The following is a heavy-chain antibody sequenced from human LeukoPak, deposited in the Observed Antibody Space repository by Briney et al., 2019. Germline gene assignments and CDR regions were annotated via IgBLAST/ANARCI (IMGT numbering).Heavy chain of an antibody. CDR3: ARDNSIAAVGKGDSDY. Sequence: GGSVTLSCAASGFTFDDYGMSWLRQAPGKGLVWVSDINWNGGSTVYADPVKGRFTIYRDNAKNSLYLQMHTLSAEDAAFYSCARDNSIAAVGKGDSDYWAQGNGVTVSS. V-gene: IGHV3-20*04. CDR2: INWNGGST. J-gene: IGHJ4*02. D-gene: IGHD6-13*01. CDR1: GFTFDDYG.